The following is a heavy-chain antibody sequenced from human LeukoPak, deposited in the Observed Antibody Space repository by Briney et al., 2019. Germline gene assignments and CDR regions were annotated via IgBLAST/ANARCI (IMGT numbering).Heavy chain of an antibody. D-gene: IGHD5-18*01. CDR1: GYTFTNYV. Sequence: ASVKVSCKASGYTFTNYVISWVRQAPGQGLEWMGWISAYNGNTDYPQNLQGRVTMTTDTSTSTAYMDLRSLRSDDTAVYYCARSPTTMVPYFDYWGQGTLVTASS. V-gene: IGHV1-18*01. CDR3: ARSPTTMVPYFDY. CDR2: ISAYNGNT. J-gene: IGHJ4*02.